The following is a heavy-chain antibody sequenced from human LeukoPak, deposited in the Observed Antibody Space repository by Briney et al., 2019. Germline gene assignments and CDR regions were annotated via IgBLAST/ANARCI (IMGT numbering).Heavy chain of an antibody. CDR2: IYYSGST. CDR1: GGSISSSSYY. Sequence: SETLSLTCTVSGGSISSSSYYWGWIRQPPGKGLEWIGSIYYSGSTYYNPSLKSRVTISVDTSKNQFSLKLSSVTAADTAVYYCARPIGGYYDSSVGYWGQGTLVTVSS. J-gene: IGHJ4*02. CDR3: ARPIGGYYDSSVGY. V-gene: IGHV4-39*01. D-gene: IGHD3-22*01.